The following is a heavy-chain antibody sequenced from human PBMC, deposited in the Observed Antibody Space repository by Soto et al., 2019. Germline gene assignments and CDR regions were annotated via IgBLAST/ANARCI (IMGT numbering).Heavy chain of an antibody. Sequence: PSETLSLTCTVSGDSISSGDYYWSWIRQPPGKGLEWIGEINHSGSTNYNPSLKSRVTISVDTSKNQFSLKLSSVTAADTAVYYCASLPFISSSWYVSGMDVWGQGTTVTVSS. CDR1: GDSISSGDYY. D-gene: IGHD6-13*01. CDR3: ASLPFISSSWYVSGMDV. V-gene: IGHV4-39*07. J-gene: IGHJ6*02. CDR2: INHSGST.